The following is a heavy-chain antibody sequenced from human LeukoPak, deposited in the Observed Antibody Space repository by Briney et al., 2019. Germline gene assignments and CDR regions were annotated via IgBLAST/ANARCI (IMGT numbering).Heavy chain of an antibody. D-gene: IGHD5-18*01. V-gene: IGHV4-59*01. CDR2: IYYSGST. CDR3: ARGAMADDAFDI. Sequence: SETLSPTCTVSGGSISSYYWSWIRQPPGKGLEWIGYIYYSGSTNYNPSLKSRVTISVDTSKNQFSLKLSSVTAADTAVYYCARGAMADDAFDIWGQGTMVTVSS. J-gene: IGHJ3*02. CDR1: GGSISSYY.